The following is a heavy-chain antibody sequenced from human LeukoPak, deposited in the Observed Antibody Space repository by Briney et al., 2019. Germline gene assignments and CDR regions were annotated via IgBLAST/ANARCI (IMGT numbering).Heavy chain of an antibody. J-gene: IGHJ4*02. CDR1: GFTFSNAW. CDR2: IKSKTDGGTT. V-gene: IGHV3-15*01. D-gene: IGHD3-22*01. Sequence: PGGSVRLSCAASGFTFSNAWMSWVRQAPGKGLEWVGRIKSKTDGGTTDYAAPVKGRFTISRDDSKNTLYLQMNSLKTEDTAVYYCTTDMFTYYYDSSGYCPFDYWGQGTLGTVSS. CDR3: TTDMFTYYYDSSGYCPFDY.